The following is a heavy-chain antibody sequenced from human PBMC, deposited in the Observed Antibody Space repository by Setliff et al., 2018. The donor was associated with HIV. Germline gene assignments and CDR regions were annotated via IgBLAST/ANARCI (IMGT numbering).Heavy chain of an antibody. J-gene: IGHJ5*02. V-gene: IGHV3-7*01. Sequence: GGSLRLSCAASGFTFSSYWMTWVRQTPGKGLEWLANIKEDGSEKNYVDFVKGRFTISRDNAKNSLYLQMNNLTVEDTAIYYCASRGDSSGSWGQGTLVTVSS. D-gene: IGHD3-22*01. CDR1: GFTFSSYW. CDR2: IKEDGSEK. CDR3: ASRGDSSGS.